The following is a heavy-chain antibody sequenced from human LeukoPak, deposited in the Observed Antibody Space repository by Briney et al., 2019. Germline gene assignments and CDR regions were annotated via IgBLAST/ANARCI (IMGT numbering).Heavy chain of an antibody. CDR1: GYTFTGYY. D-gene: IGHD3-10*01. CDR2: INPNSGGT. J-gene: IGHJ5*02. V-gene: IGHV1-2*02. Sequence: GASVKVSCKASGYTFTGYYMHWVRQAPGQGLEWMGWINPNSGGTNYAQKFQGRVTMTRDTSISTAYMELRSLRSDDTAVYYCARDQLGMDLFSYYYGSGRSGWFDPWGQGTLVTVSS. CDR3: ARDQLGMDLFSYYYGSGRSGWFDP.